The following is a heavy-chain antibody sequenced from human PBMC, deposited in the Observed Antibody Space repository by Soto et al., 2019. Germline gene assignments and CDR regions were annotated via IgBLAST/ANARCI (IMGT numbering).Heavy chain of an antibody. CDR2: INSDGSST. D-gene: IGHD7-27*01. CDR1: GFTFNSYW. CDR3: ASSLLTPFDY. V-gene: IGHV3-74*01. J-gene: IGHJ4*02. Sequence: GGSLRLSCAASGFTFNSYWIHWVRQAPGKGLVWVSRINSDGSSTFNADSVKGRFTISRDNAKNTLYLQMNSLRAEDTAVYYCASSLLTPFDYWGQGTLVTVSS.